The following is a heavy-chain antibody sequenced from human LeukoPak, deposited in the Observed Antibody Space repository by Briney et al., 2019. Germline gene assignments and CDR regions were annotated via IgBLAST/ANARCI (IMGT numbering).Heavy chain of an antibody. CDR1: GYSFTSYW. J-gene: IGHJ3*02. CDR2: IYPTDSDT. CDR3: ARRGYCSGGDCFSAAFDI. Sequence: GESLKISCKGSGYSFTSYWIAWVRQMSGKGLEWMGIIYPTDSDTRYSPSFHGQVTMSADKSISTTYLQWSSLKASDTAMYYCARRGYCSGGDCFSAAFDIWGQGTMVTVSS. V-gene: IGHV5-51*01. D-gene: IGHD2-15*01.